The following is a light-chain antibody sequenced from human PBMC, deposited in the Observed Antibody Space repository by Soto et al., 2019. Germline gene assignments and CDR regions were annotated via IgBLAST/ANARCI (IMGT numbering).Light chain of an antibody. J-gene: IGKJ1*01. CDR1: QDVRKS. CDR3: QQYDNVPRT. CDR2: DAS. Sequence: DIQMTQSPSSLSASEGDRVTITCQASQDVRKSLNWYQQKPGKAPKLLIYDASNLKTGVPSRSSGGGSGTYFSFTVSSLQPEDIATYYCQQYDNVPRTFGQGTKVEIK. V-gene: IGKV1-33*01.